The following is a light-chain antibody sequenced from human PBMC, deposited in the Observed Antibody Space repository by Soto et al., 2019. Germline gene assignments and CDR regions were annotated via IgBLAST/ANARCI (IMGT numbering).Light chain of an antibody. CDR2: SAS. CDR3: LLYESGAWV. CDR1: IGAVTSAYY. Sequence: QAVVTQEPSLTVSPGGTVTLTCASSIGAVTSAYYPNWFQQRPGQAPRALIHSASTKYSWTPARFSGSLLGGKAALTLSGVQPEDEADYYCLLYESGAWVFGGGTKVTVL. J-gene: IGLJ3*02. V-gene: IGLV7-43*01.